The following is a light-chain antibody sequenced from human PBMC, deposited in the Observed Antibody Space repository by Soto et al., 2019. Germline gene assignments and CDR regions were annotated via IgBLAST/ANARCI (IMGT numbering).Light chain of an antibody. J-gene: IGKJ1*01. CDR1: QRITT. Sequence: EIVMTQSPATLSLSPGERATLSCRASQRITTVAWYQQKPGQAPRLLIYGLSIRAPGIPARFSVSGSGTECTLTISSLQSEDFAVYYCQQYNDWPTFGQGTRVEVK. V-gene: IGKV3-15*01. CDR2: GLS. CDR3: QQYNDWPT.